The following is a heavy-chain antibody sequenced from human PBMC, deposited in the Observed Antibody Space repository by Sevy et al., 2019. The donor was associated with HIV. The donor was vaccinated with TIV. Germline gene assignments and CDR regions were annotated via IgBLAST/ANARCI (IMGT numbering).Heavy chain of an antibody. Sequence: SETLSVTCTVSGGSISSYYWSWIRQPPGKGLEWIGYIYYSGSTNYNPSLKSRVTISVDTSKNQFSLKLSSVTAADTAVYYCVRVPITMVRGVIRGGAFDIWGQGTMVTVSS. CDR2: IYYSGST. V-gene: IGHV4-59*01. CDR1: GGSISSYY. CDR3: VRVPITMVRGVIRGGAFDI. J-gene: IGHJ3*02. D-gene: IGHD3-10*01.